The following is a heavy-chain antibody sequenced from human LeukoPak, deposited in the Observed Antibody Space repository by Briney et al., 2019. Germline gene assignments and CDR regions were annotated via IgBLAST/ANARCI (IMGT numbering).Heavy chain of an antibody. Sequence: ASVTVSCKASGYTFTGYYMHWVRQAPGQGLEWMGWINPNSGGTNYAQKFQGRVTMTRDTSISTAYMELSRLRSDDTAVYYCASGYSNYYYYYGMDVWGQGTTVTISS. CDR3: ASGYSNYYYYYGMDV. CDR1: GYTFTGYY. CDR2: INPNSGGT. J-gene: IGHJ6*02. V-gene: IGHV1-2*02. D-gene: IGHD4-11*01.